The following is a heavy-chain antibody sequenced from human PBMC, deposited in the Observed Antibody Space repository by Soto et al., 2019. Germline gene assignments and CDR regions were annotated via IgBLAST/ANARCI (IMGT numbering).Heavy chain of an antibody. D-gene: IGHD6-19*01. CDR2: ISYDGSNK. V-gene: IGHV3-30*18. J-gene: IGHJ4*02. Sequence: GGSLRLSCAASGFTFSSYGMRWVRQAPGKGLEWVAVISYDGSNKYYADSVKGRFTISRDNSKNTLYLQMNSLRADDTAVYYCAKDLSRRAVAGSFDYWGQGTLVTVSS. CDR1: GFTFSSYG. CDR3: AKDLSRRAVAGSFDY.